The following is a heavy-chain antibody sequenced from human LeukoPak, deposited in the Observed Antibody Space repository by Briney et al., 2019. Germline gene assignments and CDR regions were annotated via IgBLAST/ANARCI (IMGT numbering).Heavy chain of an antibody. Sequence: PGGSLRLSCAVSGFDFSSNWMHWVRHAPGQGLVWVSRIKGDGISTNYADSVKGRFTISRDTSKNTFSLQMNNLRAEDTAVYYCARLASRSYWGQGTLVAVSS. J-gene: IGHJ4*02. V-gene: IGHV3-74*01. CDR3: ARLASRSY. CDR1: GFDFSSNW. CDR2: IKGDGIST. D-gene: IGHD6-6*01.